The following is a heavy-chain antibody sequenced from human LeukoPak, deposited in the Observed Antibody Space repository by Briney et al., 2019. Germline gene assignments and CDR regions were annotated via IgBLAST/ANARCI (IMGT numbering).Heavy chain of an antibody. J-gene: IGHJ6*03. CDR2: INPNSGVT. D-gene: IGHD3-9*01. V-gene: IGHV1-2*02. CDR1: GYTFTGYY. CDR3: ARDKYDILGYYYYMDV. Sequence: ASVKVSCKASGYTFTGYYMHWVRQAPGQGLEWMGWINPNSGVTNYAQKFQGRVTMTRDTSISTAYMELSRLRSDDTAVYYCARDKYDILGYYYYMDVWGKGTTVTVSS.